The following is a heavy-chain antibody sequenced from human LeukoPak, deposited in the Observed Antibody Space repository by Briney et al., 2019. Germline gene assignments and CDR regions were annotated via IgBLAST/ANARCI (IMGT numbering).Heavy chain of an antibody. CDR1: GYTFTGYY. Sequence: ASVKVSCKASGYTFTGYYMHWVRQAPGQGLEWMGRINPNCGGTNYAQKFQGRVTMTRDTSISTAYMELSRLRSDDTAVYYCARISSSWYYFDYWGQGTLVTVSS. D-gene: IGHD6-13*01. CDR2: INPNCGGT. J-gene: IGHJ4*02. CDR3: ARISSSWYYFDY. V-gene: IGHV1-2*06.